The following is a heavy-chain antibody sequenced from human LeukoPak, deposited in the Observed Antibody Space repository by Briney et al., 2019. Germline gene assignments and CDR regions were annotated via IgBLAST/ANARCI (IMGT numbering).Heavy chain of an antibody. CDR2: IYYSGST. V-gene: IGHV4-39*07. CDR1: GGSISSSSYY. Sequence: PSQTLSLTCTVSGGSISSSSYYWGWIRQPPGKGLEWIGSIYYSGSTNYNPSLKSRVTISVDTSKNQFSLKLSSVTAADTAVYYCARGAYHFQHWGQGTLVTVSS. CDR3: ARGAYHFQH. J-gene: IGHJ1*01.